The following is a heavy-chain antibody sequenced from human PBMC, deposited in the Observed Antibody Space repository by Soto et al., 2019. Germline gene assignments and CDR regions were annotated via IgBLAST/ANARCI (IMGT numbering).Heavy chain of an antibody. V-gene: IGHV4-34*01. J-gene: IGHJ4*02. D-gene: IGHD3-22*01. CDR3: ARGPDHYDSSGYYYYFDY. CDR1: GGSFSGYY. CDR2: INHSGTT. Sequence: PSETLSLTCAVYGGSFSGYYWSWIRQPPGKGLEWIGEINHSGTTNYNPSPKSRVTISVDTSKNQFSLKLSSVTAADTAVYYCARGPDHYDSSGYYYYFDYWGRGILVTVPQ.